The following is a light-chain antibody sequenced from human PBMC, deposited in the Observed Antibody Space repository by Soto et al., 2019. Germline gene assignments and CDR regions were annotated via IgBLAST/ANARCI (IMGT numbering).Light chain of an antibody. CDR3: CSYAGGASWV. J-gene: IGLJ3*02. Sequence: QSALTQPASVSGSPGQSITISCTGTSSDVGSYNLVSWYQQHPGKAPKLMIYDATERPSGVSNRLSGSKSGNTASLTISGLQAEDEADYYCCSYAGGASWVFGGGTKVTVL. CDR1: SSDVGSYNL. CDR2: DAT. V-gene: IGLV2-23*01.